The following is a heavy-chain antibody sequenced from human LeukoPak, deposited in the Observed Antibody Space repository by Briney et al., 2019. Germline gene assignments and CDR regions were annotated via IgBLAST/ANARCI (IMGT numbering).Heavy chain of an antibody. V-gene: IGHV1-69*13. CDR3: ARDLHSPYYYDSSGYYPFGY. Sequence: AASVTVSCKASGGTFSSYAISWVRQAPGQGLEWMGGIIPIFGTANYAQKFQGRVTITADESTSTAYMELSSLRSEDTAVYYCARDLHSPYYYDSSGYYPFGYWGQGTLVTVSS. D-gene: IGHD3-22*01. CDR2: IIPIFGTA. CDR1: GGTFSSYA. J-gene: IGHJ4*02.